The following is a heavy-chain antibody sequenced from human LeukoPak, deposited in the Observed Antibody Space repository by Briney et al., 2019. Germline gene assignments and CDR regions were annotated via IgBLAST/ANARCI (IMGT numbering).Heavy chain of an antibody. D-gene: IGHD1-26*01. J-gene: IGHJ5*02. V-gene: IGHV1-2*02. CDR1: GYTFTGYY. CDR3: TRALVGATDWFDP. CDR2: INPNSGGT. Sequence: ASVKVSCKASGYTFTGYYMYWVRQTPGQGLERMGWINPNSGGTKYAQKFQGRVTMTRDTSISTAYMELSRLRSDDTAVYYCTRALVGATDWFDPWGQGTLVTVSS.